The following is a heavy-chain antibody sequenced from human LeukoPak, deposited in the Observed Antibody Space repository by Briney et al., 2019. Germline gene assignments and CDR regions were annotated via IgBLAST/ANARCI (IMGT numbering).Heavy chain of an antibody. CDR3: ARLGFLTMIARDDAFDI. J-gene: IGHJ3*02. Sequence: PSEXXSLTCTVSGGSISSYXWXXIRQPPGXXXXXXXXXXYSGTXXYXPSLKSXXXXXXDXSKNQFSLKLSSVTAADTAVYYCARLGFLTMIARDDAFDIWGQGTMVTVSS. D-gene: IGHD3-22*01. V-gene: IGHV4-59*08. CDR1: GGSISSYX. CDR2: XXYSGTX.